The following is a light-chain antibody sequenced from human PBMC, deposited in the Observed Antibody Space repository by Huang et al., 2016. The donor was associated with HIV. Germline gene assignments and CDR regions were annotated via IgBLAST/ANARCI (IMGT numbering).Light chain of an antibody. CDR2: DAS. V-gene: IGKV1-33*01. J-gene: IGKJ4*01. CDR1: QDISNY. CDR3: QQYDMFPLT. Sequence: DIQMTQSPSSLSASVGDRVTITCQASQDISNYLNWYQQKVGKAPKLLIYDASNLESGVPSRFSGSGSGTDFSFTISSLQPEDFATYYCQQYDMFPLTFGGGTKVEIK.